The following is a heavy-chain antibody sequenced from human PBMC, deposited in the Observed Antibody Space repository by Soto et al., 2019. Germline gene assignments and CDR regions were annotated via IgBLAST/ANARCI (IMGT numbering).Heavy chain of an antibody. CDR3: ARGSVIVAPSHFDY. V-gene: IGHV4-39*07. D-gene: IGHD3-22*01. Sequence: SETLSLTCPVSGGSITSSTYYRGWILKPPGKGLEWIGHIYYSGSTYYNPSINSRVTISVDTSKNQFSLKLSSVTAADTAVYYCARGSVIVAPSHFDYWGQGTLVTVSS. CDR2: IYYSGST. CDR1: GGSITSSTYY. J-gene: IGHJ4*02.